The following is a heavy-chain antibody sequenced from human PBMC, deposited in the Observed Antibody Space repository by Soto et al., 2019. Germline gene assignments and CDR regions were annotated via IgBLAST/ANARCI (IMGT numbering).Heavy chain of an antibody. Sequence: ASVKVSFKASGYTFTGYYMHWVRQAPGQGLEWMGWINPNSGGTNYAQKFQGRVTMTRDTSISTAYMELSRLRSDDTAVYYCATEGELLDAFDIWGQGTMVTVSS. CDR1: GYTFTGYY. J-gene: IGHJ3*02. D-gene: IGHD1-7*01. CDR2: INPNSGGT. V-gene: IGHV1-2*02. CDR3: ATEGELLDAFDI.